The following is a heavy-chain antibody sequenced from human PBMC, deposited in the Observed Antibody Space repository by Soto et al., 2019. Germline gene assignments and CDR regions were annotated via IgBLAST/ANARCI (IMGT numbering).Heavy chain of an antibody. CDR1: GFTFSDYY. Sequence: VGSLRLSCAASGFTFSDYYMSWIRQAPGMGLEWVSYISSSGSTIYYADSVKGRFTISRDNAKNSLYLQMNSLRAEDTAVYYCARCGEVPAAISAGMDVWGQGTTVTAP. V-gene: IGHV3-11*01. D-gene: IGHD2-2*02. J-gene: IGHJ6*02. CDR2: ISSSGSTI. CDR3: ARCGEVPAAISAGMDV.